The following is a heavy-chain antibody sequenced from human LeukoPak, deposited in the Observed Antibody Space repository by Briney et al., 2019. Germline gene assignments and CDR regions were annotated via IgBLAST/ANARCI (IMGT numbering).Heavy chain of an antibody. CDR2: ISYDGSNK. CDR3: ARDRNNWNYDAFDI. J-gene: IGHJ3*02. Sequence: GGSLRLSCAASGFTFSSYAMHWVRQAPGKGLEWVAVISYDGSNKYYADSVKGRFTISRDNSKNTLYLQMNSLRAEDTAVYYCARDRNNWNYDAFDIWGQGTMVTVSS. CDR1: GFTFSSYA. D-gene: IGHD1-7*01. V-gene: IGHV3-30-3*01.